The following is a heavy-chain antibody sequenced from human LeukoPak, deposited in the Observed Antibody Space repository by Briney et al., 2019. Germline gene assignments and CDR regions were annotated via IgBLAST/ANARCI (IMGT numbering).Heavy chain of an antibody. CDR3: ARGRYGSGSYDY. V-gene: IGHV4-34*01. Sequence: SETLSLTCAVYGGSFSGYYWSWIRQPPGKGLEWIGEINHSGSTNYNPSLKSRVTISADTSKNQFSLKLSSVTAADTAVYYCARGRYGSGSYDYWGQGTLVTVSS. J-gene: IGHJ4*02. CDR2: INHSGST. CDR1: GGSFSGYY. D-gene: IGHD3-10*01.